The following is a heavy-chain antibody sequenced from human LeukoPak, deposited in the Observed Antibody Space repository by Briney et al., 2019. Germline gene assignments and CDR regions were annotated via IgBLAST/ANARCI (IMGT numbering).Heavy chain of an antibody. J-gene: IGHJ4*02. V-gene: IGHV3-23*01. D-gene: IGHD3-16*01. CDR1: GLTFSSYA. Sequence: GGFLRLSCAASGLTFSSYAMSWVRQAPGKGLEWVSAISGSGGRTTYADSVKGRFTISRDNSKNTLYLQMNSLRVDDTAVYYCAPIGGWGTYPLDYWGQGPLVTVSS. CDR2: ISGSGGRT. CDR3: APIGGWGTYPLDY.